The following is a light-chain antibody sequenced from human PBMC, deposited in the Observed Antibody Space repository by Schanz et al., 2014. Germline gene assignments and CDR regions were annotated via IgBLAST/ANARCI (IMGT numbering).Light chain of an antibody. Sequence: DIQMTQSPSSLSASVGDRVTITCRASQSISSYLNWYQQKPGKAPKLLIYAASSLQSGVPSRFSGSGSGTDFTLTISSLQAEDVAVYYCQQYYSSPETFGQGTKVEI. V-gene: IGKV1-39*01. J-gene: IGKJ1*01. CDR1: QSISSY. CDR2: AAS. CDR3: QQYYSSPET.